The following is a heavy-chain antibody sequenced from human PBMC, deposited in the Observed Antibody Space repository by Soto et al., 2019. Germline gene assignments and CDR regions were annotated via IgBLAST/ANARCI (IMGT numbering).Heavy chain of an antibody. V-gene: IGHV3-53*01. J-gene: IGHJ6*02. Sequence: VGSLRLSCAASGFTVSSNYMSWVRQAPGKGLEWASVIYSGGSTYYADSVKGRFTISRDNSKNTLYLQMNSLRAEDTAVYYCAREEIAATTYYYYYYGMDVWGQGTTVTVSS. CDR1: GFTVSSNY. CDR3: AREEIAATTYYYYYYGMDV. CDR2: IYSGGST. D-gene: IGHD6-6*01.